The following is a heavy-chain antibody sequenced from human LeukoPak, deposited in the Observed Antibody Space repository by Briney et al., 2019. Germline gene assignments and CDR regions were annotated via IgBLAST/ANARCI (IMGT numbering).Heavy chain of an antibody. CDR3: AGGQLVTNDAFDI. J-gene: IGHJ3*02. CDR1: GFTFSSYS. CDR2: ISSSSSYI. Sequence: PGGSLRLSCAASGFTFSSYSMNWVRQAPGKGLEWVSSISSSSSYIDYADSVKGRFTISRDNAKNSLYLQMNSLRAEDTAVYYRAGGQLVTNDAFDIWGQGTMVTVSS. D-gene: IGHD6-13*01. V-gene: IGHV3-21*01.